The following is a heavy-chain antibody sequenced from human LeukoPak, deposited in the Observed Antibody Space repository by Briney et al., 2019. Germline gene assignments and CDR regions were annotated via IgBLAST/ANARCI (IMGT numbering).Heavy chain of an antibody. Sequence: PSETLSLTCAVSGVSIRSSYWWSWVRQPPGKGLEWIGSIYYSGSTYYNPSLKSRVTISVDTSKNQFSLKLSSVTAADTAVYYCATNSGSYYPYFDYWGQGTLVTVSS. J-gene: IGHJ4*02. CDR2: IYYSGST. D-gene: IGHD3-10*01. CDR1: GVSIRSSYW. V-gene: IGHV4-4*02. CDR3: ATNSGSYYPYFDY.